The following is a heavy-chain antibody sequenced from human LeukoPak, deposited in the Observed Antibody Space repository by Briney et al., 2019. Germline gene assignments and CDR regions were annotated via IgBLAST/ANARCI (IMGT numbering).Heavy chain of an antibody. Sequence: PGGSLRLSCAASGFTVSSNYMSWVRQAPGKGLEWVSVIYSGGSTYYADSVKGRFTISRDNSKNTLYLQMKSLRAEDTAVYYCARGYYGSGSLCFDYWGQGTLVTVSS. CDR3: ARGYYGSGSLCFDY. J-gene: IGHJ4*02. D-gene: IGHD3-10*01. CDR1: GFTVSSNY. CDR2: IYSGGST. V-gene: IGHV3-66*01.